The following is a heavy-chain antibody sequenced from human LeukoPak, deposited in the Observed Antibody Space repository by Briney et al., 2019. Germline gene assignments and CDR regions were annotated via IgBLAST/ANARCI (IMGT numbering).Heavy chain of an antibody. Sequence: SETLSLTCTVSGDSISSTNYYWGWIRQPPGKGLEWIGSIYYSGGTYYSPSLKSRVTLSIDRSKSQVPLKLTSVTAADTALYYCARIFLWFRAVDPWGQGTLVTVSS. V-gene: IGHV4-39*01. CDR1: GDSISSTNYY. D-gene: IGHD3-10*01. CDR2: IYYSGGT. J-gene: IGHJ5*02. CDR3: ARIFLWFRAVDP.